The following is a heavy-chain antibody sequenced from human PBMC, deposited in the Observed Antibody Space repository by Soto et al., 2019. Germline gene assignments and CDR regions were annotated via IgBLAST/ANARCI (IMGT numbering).Heavy chain of an antibody. D-gene: IGHD6-19*01. CDR1: GFTFSNYG. CDR2: ISYDGSNK. CDR3: AKVNRQWLGDDAFDI. Sequence: QVQLVESGGGVVQPGRSLRLSCAASGFTFSNYGMHWVRQAPGKGLEWVAVISYDGSNKFYADSVKGRFTISRDNSKNTLYLQMNSLRAEDTAVYYCAKVNRQWLGDDAFDIWGQGTMVTVSS. V-gene: IGHV3-30*18. J-gene: IGHJ3*02.